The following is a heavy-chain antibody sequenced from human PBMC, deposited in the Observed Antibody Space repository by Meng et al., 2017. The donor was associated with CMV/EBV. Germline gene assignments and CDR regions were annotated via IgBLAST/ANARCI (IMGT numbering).Heavy chain of an antibody. CDR1: GFTFSNAW. CDR3: ARAREMATYYYYYGMDV. D-gene: IGHD5-24*01. Sequence: GGSLRLSCAASGFTFSNAWMSWVRQAPGKGLEWVGRIKSKTDGGTTDYAAPVKGRFTISRDDSKNTLYLQMNSLKTEDTAVYYCARAREMATYYYYYGMDVWGQGTTVTVSS. J-gene: IGHJ6*02. V-gene: IGHV3-15*01. CDR2: IKSKTDGGTT.